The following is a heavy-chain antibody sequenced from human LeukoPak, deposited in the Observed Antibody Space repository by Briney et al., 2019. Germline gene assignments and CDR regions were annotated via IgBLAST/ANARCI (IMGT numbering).Heavy chain of an antibody. J-gene: IGHJ6*03. D-gene: IGHD4-17*01. CDR1: GYTFSSYG. CDR2: ISAYNGDT. Sequence: ASVKVSCKASGYTFSSYGISWVRQAPGQGLEWMGWISAYNGDTHYAQKFQGRVTMTTDTSTSTAYMELRSLRSDDTTMFYCARRGGKNYGDYLLYYYYMDVWGKGTTVTVSS. CDR3: ARRGGKNYGDYLLYYYYMDV. V-gene: IGHV1-18*01.